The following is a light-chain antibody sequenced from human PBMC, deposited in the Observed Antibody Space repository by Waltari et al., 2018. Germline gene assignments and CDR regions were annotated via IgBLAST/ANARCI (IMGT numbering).Light chain of an antibody. Sequence: SALTQPASVSGSLGQSISISCAGTSNDVGAHNLVSWYQQYPGRAPKLVIYEVTNRPSGISSRFYGSKSGNTASLTISGLQSEDEAEYFCSSYSTTFTVLFGGGTKVTV. V-gene: IGLV2-14*01. J-gene: IGLJ3*02. CDR3: SSYSTTFTVL. CDR1: SNDVGAHNL. CDR2: EVT.